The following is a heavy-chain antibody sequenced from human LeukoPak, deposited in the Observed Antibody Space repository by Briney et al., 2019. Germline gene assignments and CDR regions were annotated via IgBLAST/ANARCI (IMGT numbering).Heavy chain of an antibody. J-gene: IGHJ6*03. D-gene: IGHD3-10*01. CDR1: GGSISSYY. V-gene: IGHV4-59*01. Sequence: SETLSLTCTVSGGSISSYYWSWIRQPPGKGLEWIGYIYYSGSTDYNPSLKSRVTISVDTSKNQFSLKLSSVTAADTAVYYCARSSGRNYYYYMDVWGKGTTVTVSS. CDR3: ARSSGRNYYYYMDV. CDR2: IYYSGST.